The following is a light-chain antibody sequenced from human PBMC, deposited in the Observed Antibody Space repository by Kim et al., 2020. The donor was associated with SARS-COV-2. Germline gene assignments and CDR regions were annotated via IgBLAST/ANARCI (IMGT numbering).Light chain of an antibody. CDR1: QSVSAY. CDR3: QQRSHWPMYT. V-gene: IGKV3-11*01. J-gene: IGKJ2*01. Sequence: EVVLTQSPATLSLSPGERATFSCRASQSVSAYVAWYQQKPGQAPRLLIYDEDNRAAGVPARFSGTGSGTDFALTISSLEPEDSAVYYCQQRSHWPMYTFGQGTKLEI. CDR2: DED.